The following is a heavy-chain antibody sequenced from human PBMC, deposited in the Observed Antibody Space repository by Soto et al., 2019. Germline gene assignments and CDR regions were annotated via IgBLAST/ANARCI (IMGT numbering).Heavy chain of an antibody. CDR1: GFTFSTYA. CDR3: AKMGSGDFWSGKYNWFDP. D-gene: IGHD3-3*01. Sequence: GGSLRRSCAASGFTFSTYAMSWVRQAPGKGLEWVSVMSGSGGSTYYADSVKGRFTISRDNSKNTLYLQMNSLRAEDTAVYYCAKMGSGDFWSGKYNWFDPWGRGTLVTVSS. CDR2: MSGSGGST. J-gene: IGHJ5*02. V-gene: IGHV3-23*01.